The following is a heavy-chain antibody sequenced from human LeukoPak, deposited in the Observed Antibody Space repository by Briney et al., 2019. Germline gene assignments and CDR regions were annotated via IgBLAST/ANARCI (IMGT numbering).Heavy chain of an antibody. CDR2: INGDGSAT. D-gene: IGHD5-24*01. J-gene: IGHJ4*02. CDR3: AREEEMATNTDY. CDR1: GFTFSSYS. V-gene: IGHV3-74*01. Sequence: GGSLRLSCAASGFTFSSYSMNWVRQAPGKGLVWVSRINGDGSATYYADSVKGRFSISRDNPKNTLYLHMHSLRADDTAVYYCAREEEMATNTDYWGQGTLVTVSS.